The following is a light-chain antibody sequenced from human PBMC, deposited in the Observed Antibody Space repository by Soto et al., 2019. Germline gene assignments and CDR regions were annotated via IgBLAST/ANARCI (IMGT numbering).Light chain of an antibody. V-gene: IGKV1-39*01. CDR1: QSISSY. CDR3: QQSYSTLFT. J-gene: IGKJ3*01. CDR2: AAS. Sequence: DIQMTQSPSSLSASVGDRVTITCRASQSISSYLNWYQQKPGKAPKLLIYAASSLQSGVPSRFSGSGSATDFTLTISSLQPEDFATYYCQQSYSTLFTFGPGTKVDIK.